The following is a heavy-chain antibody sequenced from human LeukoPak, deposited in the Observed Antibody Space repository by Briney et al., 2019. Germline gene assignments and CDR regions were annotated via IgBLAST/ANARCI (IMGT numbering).Heavy chain of an antibody. Sequence: SETLSLTCTVSGGSISSSSYYWGWIRQPPGKGLEWIGSIYYSGSTYYHPSLKSRVTISVDTSKNQFSLKLSSVTAADTAVHYFARFIGGAFDIWGQGTMVTVSS. V-gene: IGHV4-39*01. CDR1: GGSISSSSYY. J-gene: IGHJ3*02. CDR2: IYYSGST. D-gene: IGHD3-16*02. CDR3: ARFIGGAFDI.